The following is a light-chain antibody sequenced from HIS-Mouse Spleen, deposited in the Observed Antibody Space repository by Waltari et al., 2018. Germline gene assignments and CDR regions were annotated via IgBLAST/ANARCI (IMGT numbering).Light chain of an antibody. CDR3: SSYTSSSTLWV. CDR1: RSDGGGYNY. J-gene: IGLJ3*02. CDR2: EVS. Sequence: QSALTQPASVSGSPGQSITISCPGTRSDGGGYNYVSWYQQHPGKAPKLMIYEVSNRPSGVSNRFSGSKSGNTASLTISGLQAEDEADYYCSSYTSSSTLWVFGGGTKLTVL. V-gene: IGLV2-14*01.